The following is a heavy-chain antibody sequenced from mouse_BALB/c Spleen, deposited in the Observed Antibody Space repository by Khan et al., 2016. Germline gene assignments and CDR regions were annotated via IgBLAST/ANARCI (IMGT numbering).Heavy chain of an antibody. CDR1: GFNIKDTY. Sequence: VQLQQSGAELVKPGASVKLSCTASGFNIKDTYIHWVKLRPEQGLEWIGRIDPANGKIKYDTKFQGKATITADKSSNTAYLQLSSLTSEDTAVYYCARLNTTAPDWGPETLVTVSA. CDR3: ARLNTTAPD. J-gene: IGHJ3*01. D-gene: IGHD1-2*01. V-gene: IGHV14-3*02. CDR2: IDPANGKI.